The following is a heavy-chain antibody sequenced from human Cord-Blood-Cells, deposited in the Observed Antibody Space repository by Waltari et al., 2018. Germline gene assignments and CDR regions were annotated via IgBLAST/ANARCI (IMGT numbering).Heavy chain of an antibody. J-gene: IGHJ4*02. CDR2: INSDGSST. D-gene: IGHD4-17*01. CDR1: GFTFSSYW. Sequence: EVQLVESGGGLVQPGGSLRLSCAASGFTFSSYWMHWGRQAPGQGLVWVSRINSDGSSTSYADSVKGRFTISRDNAKNTLYLQMNSLRAEDTAVYYCARGSRPFNYGGNSYFDYWGQGTLVTVSS. CDR3: ARGSRPFNYGGNSYFDY. V-gene: IGHV3-74*01.